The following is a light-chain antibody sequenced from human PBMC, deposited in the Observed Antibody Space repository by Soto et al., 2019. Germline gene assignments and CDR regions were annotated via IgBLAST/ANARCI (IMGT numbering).Light chain of an antibody. CDR3: QKYNNAPRT. CDR1: QGISNY. Sequence: DIQMTQSPSSLSASVGDTVTITCRASQGISNYLAWYQQKPGQDPNLLIYAASTLHSGVPSRFSGSGSGTDFTLTISSLRPEDVATYYCQKYNNAPRTFGQGTKVEI. CDR2: AAS. V-gene: IGKV1-27*01. J-gene: IGKJ1*01.